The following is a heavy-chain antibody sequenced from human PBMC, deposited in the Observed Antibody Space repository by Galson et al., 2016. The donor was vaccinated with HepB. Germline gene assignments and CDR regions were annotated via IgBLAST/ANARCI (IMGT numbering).Heavy chain of an antibody. V-gene: IGHV4-61*10. J-gene: IGHJ5*02. D-gene: IGHD5-12*01. CDR2: IYLGGSA. Sequence: SETLSLTCTVSGGSVSSGSYYWGWIRQPAGRGLEWIGHIYLGGSASYNPSLKSRVTISDDPSKNQFSLKMSSVIAEDTAIYYCARFPFSGYDGANWIDPWGPGALVTVSS. CDR3: ARFPFSGYDGANWIDP. CDR1: GGSVSSGSYY.